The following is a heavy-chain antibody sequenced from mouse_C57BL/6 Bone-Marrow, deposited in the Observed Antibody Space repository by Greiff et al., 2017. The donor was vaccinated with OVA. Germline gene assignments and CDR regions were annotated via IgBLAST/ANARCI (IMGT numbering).Heavy chain of an antibody. CDR1: GFSFNTYA. CDR3: VRHRGFLRTY. CDR2: IRSKSNNYAT. V-gene: IGHV10-1*01. Sequence: EVKLVESGGGLVQPKGSLKLSCAASGFSFNTYAMTWVRQAPGKGLEWVARIRSKSNNYATYYADSVKDRFTISRDDSESMLYLQMNNLKTEDTAMYYCVRHRGFLRTYWGQGTLVTVSA. J-gene: IGHJ3*01.